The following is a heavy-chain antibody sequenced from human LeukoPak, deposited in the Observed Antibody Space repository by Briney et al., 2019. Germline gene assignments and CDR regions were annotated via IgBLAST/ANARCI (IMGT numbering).Heavy chain of an antibody. CDR1: GYTFTSYY. D-gene: IGHD5-18*01. J-gene: IGHJ4*02. Sequence: GASVKVSCKASGYTFTSYYIHWVRQAPGQGLEWMGLINPSGARTTYAQKFQGRVTMTRDMSTSTAYMELSRLRSDDTAVYYCARGRYSYGFDYWGQGTLVTVSS. CDR2: INPSGART. CDR3: ARGRYSYGFDY. V-gene: IGHV1-46*01.